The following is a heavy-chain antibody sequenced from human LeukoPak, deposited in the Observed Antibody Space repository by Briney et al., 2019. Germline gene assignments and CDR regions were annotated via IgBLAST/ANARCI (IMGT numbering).Heavy chain of an antibody. CDR3: ARHSYSSPSLTY. D-gene: IGHD1-26*01. CDR1: GFTFSSYG. V-gene: IGHV3-33*01. CDR2: IWYDGSNK. J-gene: IGHJ4*02. Sequence: GGSLRLSCAASGFTFSSYGMHWVRQAPGKGLEWVAVIWYDGSNKYYADSVEGRFTISRDNSKNTLYLQMNSLRAEDTAVYYCARHSYSSPSLTYWGQGTLVTVSS.